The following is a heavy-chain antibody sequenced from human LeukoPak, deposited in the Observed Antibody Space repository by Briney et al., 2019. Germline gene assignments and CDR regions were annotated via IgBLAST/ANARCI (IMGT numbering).Heavy chain of an antibody. CDR1: GYSFTSYG. J-gene: IGHJ6*02. V-gene: IGHV1-18*01. Sequence: ASVKVSCKASGYSFTSYGISCVRQAPGQGLKWMGWIGPYNANTNSAQTLRGRITMTADTSTTTVYMDLRSLRSDDTAVYFCARGGVMTGMDVWGPGTTVTVSS. D-gene: IGHD1-26*01. CDR3: ARGGVMTGMDV. CDR2: IGPYNANT.